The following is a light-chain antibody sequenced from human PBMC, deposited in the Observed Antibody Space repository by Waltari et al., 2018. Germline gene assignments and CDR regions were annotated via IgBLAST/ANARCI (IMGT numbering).Light chain of an antibody. J-gene: IGKJ4*01. CDR3: QQSYSLVT. CDR2: AAS. Sequence: DIQMTQSPSSLSTSVGDRVTITCRASQSIGKYLSWYQQKPGKAPKLLIYAASTLQSGVPSRVIGSGSGTDFTLTISSLQPEEFATYYCQQSYSLVTFGGGTKVESK. V-gene: IGKV1-39*01. CDR1: QSIGKY.